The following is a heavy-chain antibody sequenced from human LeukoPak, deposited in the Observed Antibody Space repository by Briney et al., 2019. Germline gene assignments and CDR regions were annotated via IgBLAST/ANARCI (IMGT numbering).Heavy chain of an antibody. V-gene: IGHV4-39*01. D-gene: IGHD4-17*01. CDR1: GGSISSSSYY. Sequence: SETLPLTCTVSGGSISSSSYYWGWLRQPPGRGLEWIGSIYYSGSTYYNPSLKSRVTISVDTSKNQFSLKLSSVTAADTAVYYCARQTLYGDLPDYWGQGTLVTVSS. CDR3: ARQTLYGDLPDY. J-gene: IGHJ4*02. CDR2: IYYSGST.